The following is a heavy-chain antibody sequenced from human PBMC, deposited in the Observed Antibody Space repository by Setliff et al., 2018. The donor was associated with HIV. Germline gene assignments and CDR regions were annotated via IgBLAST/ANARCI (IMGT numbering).Heavy chain of an antibody. D-gene: IGHD2-21*02. Sequence: PSETLSLTCAVSGGSFSDYSWTWIRQHPGKGLEWIGYIYYSGCATYNPSLKSQASISVDTSRNEFSLKLSSVTAADTAVYFCARGGAFCGRDSCYYLDYWGQGNPVTVSS. CDR3: ARGGAFCGRDSCYYLDY. V-gene: IGHV4-31*11. CDR2: IYYSGCA. CDR1: GGSFSDYS. J-gene: IGHJ4*02.